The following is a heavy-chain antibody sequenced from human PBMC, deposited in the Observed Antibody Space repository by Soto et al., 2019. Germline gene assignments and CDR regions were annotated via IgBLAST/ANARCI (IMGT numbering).Heavy chain of an antibody. CDR1: GGTFSSYA. J-gene: IGHJ6*02. D-gene: IGHD2-2*01. CDR2: IIPIFGTA. V-gene: IGHV1-69*13. Sequence: ASVKVSCKASGGTFSSYAISWVRQAPGQGLEWMGGIIPIFGTANYAQKFQGRVTITADESTSTAYMELSSLRSEDTAVYYCARGAIGLHGMDVWGQGTTVTVSS. CDR3: ARGAIGLHGMDV.